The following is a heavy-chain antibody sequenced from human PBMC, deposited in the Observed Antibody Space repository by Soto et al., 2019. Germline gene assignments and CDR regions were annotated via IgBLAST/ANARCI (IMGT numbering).Heavy chain of an antibody. Sequence: EVQLVQSGAEVKKPGESLTISCKGSAYTFTSYWISWVRQMPGKGLEWMGRIEPSDSYTNYSPSLQGHVTISVDKSVSTAYLHWGSLKASDTAMYYCAIWGDDDSWFDLWGQGTLVTVSS. V-gene: IGHV5-10-1*03. J-gene: IGHJ5*02. CDR3: AIWGDDDSWFDL. D-gene: IGHD3-22*01. CDR2: IEPSDSYT. CDR1: AYTFTSYW.